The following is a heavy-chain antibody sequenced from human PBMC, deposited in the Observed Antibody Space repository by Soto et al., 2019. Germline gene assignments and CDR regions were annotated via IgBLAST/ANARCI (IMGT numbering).Heavy chain of an antibody. CDR2: IVPMFGKS. CDR1: GGTSTRYA. J-gene: IGHJ4*02. Sequence: QERLVQSGAEVRKPGSSVKVSCKVTGGTSTRYAINWVRQAPGQGREWMGGIVPMFGKSKYAQKFQGRVTITADTSTNIAYMELRSLRSEDTAVYYCNRGSEYDFWSGYLWGQGTLVSVSS. D-gene: IGHD3-3*01. CDR3: NRGSEYDFWSGYL. V-gene: IGHV1-69*06.